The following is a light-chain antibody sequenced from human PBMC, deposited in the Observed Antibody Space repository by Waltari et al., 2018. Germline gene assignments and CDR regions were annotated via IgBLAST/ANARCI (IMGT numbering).Light chain of an antibody. J-gene: IGKJ1*01. Sequence: EIVLTQSPGSMSSSPGERVHLSCRASQSVSRALAWYQQKPGQAPRLLIFGASTRATGIPDRFSGSGSETDFSLTISRLEPEDFAVYYCQHYVRLPATFGRGTKVEIK. V-gene: IGKV3-20*01. CDR2: GAS. CDR3: QHYVRLPAT. CDR1: QSVSRA.